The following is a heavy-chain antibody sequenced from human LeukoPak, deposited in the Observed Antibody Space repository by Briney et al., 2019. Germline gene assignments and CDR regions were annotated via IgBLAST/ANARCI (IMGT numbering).Heavy chain of an antibody. V-gene: IGHV1-69*13. D-gene: IGHD2-15*01. CDR1: GGTFSSYA. CDR2: IIPIFGTA. CDR3: ARTLTPNDAFDI. J-gene: IGHJ3*02. Sequence: ASVKVSCKASGGTFSSYAISWVRQAPGQGLEWMGGIIPIFGTANYAQKFQGRVTITADESTSTAYMELSSLRSEDTAVYYCARTLTPNDAFDIWGQGTMVTVSS.